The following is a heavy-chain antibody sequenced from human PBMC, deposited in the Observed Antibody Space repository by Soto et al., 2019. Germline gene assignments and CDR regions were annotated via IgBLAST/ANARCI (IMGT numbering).Heavy chain of an antibody. V-gene: IGHV1-18*01. D-gene: IGHD3-3*01. CDR3: ASSSYDFWSGYSRIYGMDV. CDR1: GYTFTSYG. J-gene: IGHJ6*02. Sequence: ASVKVSCKASGYTFTSYGIGWVRQAPGQGLEWMGWISAYNGNTNYAQKLQGRVTMTTDTSTSTAYMELRSLRSDDTAVYYCASSSYDFWSGYSRIYGMDVWGQGTTVTVSS. CDR2: ISAYNGNT.